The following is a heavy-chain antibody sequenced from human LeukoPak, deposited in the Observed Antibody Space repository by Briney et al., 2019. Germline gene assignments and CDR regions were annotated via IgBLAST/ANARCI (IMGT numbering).Heavy chain of an antibody. J-gene: IGHJ6*02. CDR2: IYYSGST. V-gene: IGHV4-59*01. Sequence: PSETLSLTCTVSGGSISSYYWSWIRQPPGKGLEWIGYIYYSGSTNYNPSLKSRVTISVDTSKNQFSLKLSSVTAADTAVYYCAREGELYGSGWSMDVWGQGTTVTVSS. CDR1: GGSISSYY. CDR3: AREGELYGSGWSMDV. D-gene: IGHD3-10*01.